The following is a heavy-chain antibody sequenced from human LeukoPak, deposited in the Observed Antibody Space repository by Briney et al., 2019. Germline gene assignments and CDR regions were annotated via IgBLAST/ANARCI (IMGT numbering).Heavy chain of an antibody. D-gene: IGHD3-10*01. V-gene: IGHV3-23*01. CDR3: AKGVRLGSITMIRGVRRAYYYYMDV. CDR2: ISGSDGYT. CDR1: GFTFSSYG. J-gene: IGHJ6*03. Sequence: PGGSLRLSCAASGFTFSSYGMSLVRQAPGKGLELVSSISGSDGYTYYADSVKGRFTISRDNSKNTLYLQMNSLRAEDTAVYYCAKGVRLGSITMIRGVRRAYYYYMDVWGKGTTVTISS.